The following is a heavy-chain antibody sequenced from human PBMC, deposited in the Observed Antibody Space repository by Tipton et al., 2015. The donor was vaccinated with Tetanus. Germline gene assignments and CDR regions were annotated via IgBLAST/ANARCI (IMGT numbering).Heavy chain of an antibody. Sequence: LSLTCAASGFIFSSYGIHWVRQAPGKGLEWVAVSWYDGTDKYYADSVKGRFTISGENSKNTLYLQMNSLRAEDTAVYYCAREADCSGGSCFSGGFDNWGQGTQVTVSS. CDR2: SWYDGTDK. V-gene: IGHV3-33*01. D-gene: IGHD2-15*01. CDR1: GFIFSSYG. J-gene: IGHJ4*02. CDR3: AREADCSGGSCFSGGFDN.